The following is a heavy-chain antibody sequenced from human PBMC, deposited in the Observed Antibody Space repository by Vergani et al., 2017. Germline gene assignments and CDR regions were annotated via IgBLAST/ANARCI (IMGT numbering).Heavy chain of an antibody. CDR2: INPNSGGT. V-gene: IGHV1-2*02. CDR1: GFTFSSYG. D-gene: IGHD6-19*01. CDR3: ARVRFVGSGRYYFDY. J-gene: IGHJ4*02. Sequence: QVQLVESGGGVVQPGRSLRLSCAASGFTFSSYGMHWVRQAPGQGLEWMGWINPNSGGTNYAQKFQGRVTMTRDTSISTAYMELSRLRSDDTAVYYCARVRFVGSGRYYFDYWGQGTLVTVSS.